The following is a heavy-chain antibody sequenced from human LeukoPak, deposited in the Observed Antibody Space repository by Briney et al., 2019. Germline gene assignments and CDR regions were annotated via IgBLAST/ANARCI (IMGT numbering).Heavy chain of an antibody. CDR2: INPNSGGT. CDR3: AREEGITIFGVVSTRDKNWFDP. CDR1: GYTFTSYY. D-gene: IGHD3-3*01. Sequence: GASVKVSCKASGYTFTSYYMHWVRQAPGQGLEWMGWINPNSGGTNYAQKFRGRVTMTGDTSISTAYMELSRLRSDDTAVYYCAREEGITIFGVVSTRDKNWFDPWGQGTLVTVSS. V-gene: IGHV1-2*02. J-gene: IGHJ5*02.